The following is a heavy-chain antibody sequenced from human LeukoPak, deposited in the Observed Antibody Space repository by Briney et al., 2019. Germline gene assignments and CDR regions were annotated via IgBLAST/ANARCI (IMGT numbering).Heavy chain of an antibody. CDR1: GYSFTSYG. CDR2: ISAYNGNT. CDR3: ARAIAVAGTTMDFQR. V-gene: IGHV1-18*01. Sequence: ASVKVPCKASGYSFTSYGISWIRQAPGQGLEWMGWISAYNGNTHYEQKLQGRFTMTTDTSTSTAYMELRSLRPDDTAVYYCARAIAVAGTTMDFQRWGQGTLVTVSS. D-gene: IGHD6-19*01. J-gene: IGHJ1*01.